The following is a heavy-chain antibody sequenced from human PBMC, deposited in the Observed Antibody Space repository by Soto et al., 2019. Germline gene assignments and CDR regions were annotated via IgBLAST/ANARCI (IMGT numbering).Heavy chain of an antibody. CDR3: ARVFKTMSFYYGMDV. CDR1: GGSINSGGYY. D-gene: IGHD3-22*01. J-gene: IGHJ6*02. V-gene: IGHV4-31*03. CDR2: IYYTGST. Sequence: SETLSLTCTVSGGSINSGGYYWSWIRQLPGKGLEWIGYIYYTGSTYYNPSLKSRITISVDTSANQFSLKLSSVTAADTAIYFCARVFKTMSFYYGMDVWGQGTAVTVSS.